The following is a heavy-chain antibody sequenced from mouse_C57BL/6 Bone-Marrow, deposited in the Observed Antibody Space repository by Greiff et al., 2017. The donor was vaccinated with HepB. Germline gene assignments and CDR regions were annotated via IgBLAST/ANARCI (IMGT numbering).Heavy chain of an antibody. Sequence: QVQLQQPGAELVMPGASVKLSCKASGYTFTSYWMHWVKQRPGQGLEWIGEIDPSDSYTNYNQKFKSKATLTVDKSSSTAYMQLSSLTSEDSAVYYCARLVIGAYWGQGTLVTVSA. CDR3: ARLVIGAY. V-gene: IGHV1-69*01. CDR2: IDPSDSYT. D-gene: IGHD2-2*01. J-gene: IGHJ3*01. CDR1: GYTFTSYW.